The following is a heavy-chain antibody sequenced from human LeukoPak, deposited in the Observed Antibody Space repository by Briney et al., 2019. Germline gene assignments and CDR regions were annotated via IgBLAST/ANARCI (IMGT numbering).Heavy chain of an antibody. J-gene: IGHJ6*03. CDR2: IYHSGST. D-gene: IGHD3-10*01. Sequence: PSETLSLTCSVSGYSISSGYYWGWIRQPPGKELEWIAIIYHSGSTYYNPSLKSRVTISVDTSKNHFSLKLNSVTAADTAVYYCARWSYGSHLYYYYYMDVWGKGTTVTVSS. V-gene: IGHV4-38-2*02. CDR1: GYSISSGYY. CDR3: ARWSYGSHLYYYYYMDV.